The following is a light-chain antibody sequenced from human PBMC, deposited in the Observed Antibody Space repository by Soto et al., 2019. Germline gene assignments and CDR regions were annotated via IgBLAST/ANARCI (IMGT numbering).Light chain of an antibody. CDR1: SSDVAGYNY. CDR3: SSYAGSNNLI. V-gene: IGLV2-8*01. CDR2: EVS. J-gene: IGLJ2*01. Sequence: QSALTQPPSASGSPGQSVTISCTGTSSDVAGYNYVSWYQQHPGKAPKLMVYEVSKRPSGVPDRFSGSKSGNTASLTVSGLQAEDEADYYYSSYAGSNNLIFGGGTQLTVL.